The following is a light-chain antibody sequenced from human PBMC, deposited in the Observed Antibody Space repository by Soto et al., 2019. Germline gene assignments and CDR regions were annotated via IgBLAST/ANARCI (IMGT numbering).Light chain of an antibody. CDR1: SSDVGSYNL. V-gene: IGLV2-23*02. CDR2: EVS. J-gene: IGLJ2*01. Sequence: QSVLTQPASVSGSPGQSITISYTGTSSDVGSYNLVSWYQQHPGKAPKLMIYEVSKRPSGVSNRFSGSKSGNTASLTISGLQAEDEADYYCCSYAGSSTVDVVFGGGTKLTVL. CDR3: CSYAGSSTVDVV.